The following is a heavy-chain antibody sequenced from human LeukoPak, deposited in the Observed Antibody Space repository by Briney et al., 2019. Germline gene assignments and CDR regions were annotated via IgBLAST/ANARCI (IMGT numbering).Heavy chain of an antibody. CDR3: ARGSSSDINFDY. J-gene: IGHJ4*02. V-gene: IGHV1-2*02. CDR2: INPNSGGT. CDR1: GDTFTGYY. Sequence: ASVKVSCKASGDTFTGYYLHWVRQAPGQGLEWMGWINPNSGGTNYARKFQGRVTMTRDTSISTAYMELSRLRSDDTAVYYCARGSSSDINFDYWGQGTLVTVSS. D-gene: IGHD6-19*01.